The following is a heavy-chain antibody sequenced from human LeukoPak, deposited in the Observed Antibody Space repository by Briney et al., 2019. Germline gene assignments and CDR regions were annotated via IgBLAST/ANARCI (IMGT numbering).Heavy chain of an antibody. V-gene: IGHV4-59*08. CDR1: GGSISSYY. CDR2: IYYSGST. J-gene: IGHJ4*02. Sequence: LSETLSLTCTVSGGSISSYYWSWIRQPPGKGLEWIGDIYYSGSTNYNPSLKSRVTISVDTSKNQFSLRLSSVTAADTAVYYSARLASGSYGPLTPFDYWGQGTLVTVSS. D-gene: IGHD1-26*01. CDR3: ARLASGSYGPLTPFDY.